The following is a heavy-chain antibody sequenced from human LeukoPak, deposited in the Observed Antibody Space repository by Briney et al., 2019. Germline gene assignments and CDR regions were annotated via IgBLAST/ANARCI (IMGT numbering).Heavy chain of an antibody. CDR2: VKQDGSAK. CDR3: ARYLDRSFDY. CDR1: GFNFANHA. J-gene: IGHJ4*02. Sequence: PGGSLRLSCAASGFNFANHAMSWVRQAPGKGLEWVANVKQDGSAKYYVDSVKGRFTISRDNANNSVYLQMNSLRAEDTAIYYCARYLDRSFDYWGQGTLVTVSS. D-gene: IGHD3-9*01. V-gene: IGHV3-7*01.